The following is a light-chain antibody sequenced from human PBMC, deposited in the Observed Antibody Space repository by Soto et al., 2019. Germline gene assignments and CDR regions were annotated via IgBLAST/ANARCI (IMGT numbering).Light chain of an antibody. CDR1: QSVSSN. J-gene: IGKJ1*01. CDR3: QQYNNWPPWT. V-gene: IGKV3-15*01. CDR2: GAS. Sequence: EIVMTQSPATLSVSPGERATLSCRASQSVSSNLAWYQRKPGQAPRLLIYGASTRAPGIPARFSGSGSGTEFTRTIGSLQSEDFAVYYCQQYNNWPPWTFGQGTKVEIK.